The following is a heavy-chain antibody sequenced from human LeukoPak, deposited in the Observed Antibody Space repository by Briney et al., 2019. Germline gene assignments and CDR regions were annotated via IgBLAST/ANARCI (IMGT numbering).Heavy chain of an antibody. CDR2: IKQDGSEK. Sequence: GGSLRLSCAASGFTLSSYWMSWVRQAPGKGLEWVANIKQDGSEKYYVDSVKGRFTISRDNAKNSLYLQMNSLRAEDTAVYYCARDMGSSTRAPYYYYGMDVWGQGTTVTVSS. CDR1: GFTLSSYW. D-gene: IGHD2-2*01. CDR3: ARDMGSSTRAPYYYYGMDV. V-gene: IGHV3-7*01. J-gene: IGHJ6*02.